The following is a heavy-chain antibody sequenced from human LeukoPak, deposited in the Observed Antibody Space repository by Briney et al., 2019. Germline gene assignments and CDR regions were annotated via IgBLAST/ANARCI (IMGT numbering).Heavy chain of an antibody. Sequence: GESLQISFKGSGSRFTSYWISWVRQMPGKGLEWMGRIDPSDSYTYYSPSFQGHVTISADMSISTAYLQWSSLKASDPAMYYCATVYGSGSSLDYWGQGTLVTVSS. CDR3: ATVYGSGSSLDY. CDR1: GSRFTSYW. J-gene: IGHJ4*02. CDR2: IDPSDSYT. D-gene: IGHD3-10*01. V-gene: IGHV5-10-1*01.